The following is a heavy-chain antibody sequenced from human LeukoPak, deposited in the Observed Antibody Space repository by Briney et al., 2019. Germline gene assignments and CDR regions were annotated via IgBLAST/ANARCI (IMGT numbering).Heavy chain of an antibody. V-gene: IGHV3-21*01. CDR1: GFTFSSYS. J-gene: IGHJ4*02. CDR3: AREDITMVRGVTNDY. CDR2: ISSSSSYI. D-gene: IGHD3-10*01. Sequence: PGGSLRLSCAASGFTFSSYSMNWVRRAPGKGLEWVSSISSSSSYIYYADSVKGRFTISRDNAKNSLYLQMNSLRVEDTAVYYCAREDITMVRGVTNDYWGQGTLVTVSS.